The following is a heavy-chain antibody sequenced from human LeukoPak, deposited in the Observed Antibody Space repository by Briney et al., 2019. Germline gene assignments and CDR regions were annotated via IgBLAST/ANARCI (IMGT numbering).Heavy chain of an antibody. V-gene: IGHV4-59*01. CDR2: MYYSGST. D-gene: IGHD1-26*01. J-gene: IGHJ5*02. Sequence: SETLSLTCTVSGDSISSYYWSWIRQPPGKGLEWIGYMYYSGSTNYNPSLKSRVTISVDTSKNQFSLKLSSVTAADTAVYYCARGIIVGATWGENYNCFDPWGQGTLVTVSS. CDR1: GDSISSYY. CDR3: ARGIIVGATWGENYNCFDP.